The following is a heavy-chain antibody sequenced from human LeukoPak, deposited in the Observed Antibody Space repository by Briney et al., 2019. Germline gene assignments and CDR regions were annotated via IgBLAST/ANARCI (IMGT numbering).Heavy chain of an antibody. V-gene: IGHV4-34*01. CDR3: AGLIRPGWFDP. J-gene: IGHJ5*02. D-gene: IGHD1-14*01. Sequence: SETLSLTCAVSGGSFSGHYWNWIRQPPGKGLEWIGEINHGGSTNYNPSLKSRVTISVDTSQNQFSLKLSSVTAADTAVYYCAGLIRPGWFDPWGQGTLVTVSS. CDR1: GGSFSGHY. CDR2: INHGGST.